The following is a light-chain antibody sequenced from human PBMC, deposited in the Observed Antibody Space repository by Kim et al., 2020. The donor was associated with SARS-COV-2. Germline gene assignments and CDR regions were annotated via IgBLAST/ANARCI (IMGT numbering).Light chain of an antibody. V-gene: IGLV6-57*01. CDR3: QSYDSSHHVV. CDR2: EDN. CDR1: SGSIGSNY. J-gene: IGLJ2*01. Sequence: KTVTLSCTRSSGSIGSNYVQWYQQRPGSSPTTVIYEDNERPSGVPDRFSGSIDASSNSASLTISGLKTEDEADYYCQSYDSSHHVVFGGGTRLTVL.